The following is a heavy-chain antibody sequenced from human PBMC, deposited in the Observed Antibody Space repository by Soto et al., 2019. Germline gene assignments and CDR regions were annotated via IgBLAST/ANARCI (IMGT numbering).Heavy chain of an antibody. CDR2: ISPYTGNT. CDR3: VRVDNYVTPTPQDV. J-gene: IGHJ6*02. Sequence: QVQLVQSGDEVKKPGASVKVSCKASGYIFVNYGIAWVRQAPGQGLEWMGWISPYTGNTHSATRIQGRLTMTTYTXXSTAYMDLGSLTSDDTAVYYCVRVDNYVTPTPQDVRGQGTTVTVSS. V-gene: IGHV1-18*01. CDR1: GYIFVNYG. D-gene: IGHD3-16*01.